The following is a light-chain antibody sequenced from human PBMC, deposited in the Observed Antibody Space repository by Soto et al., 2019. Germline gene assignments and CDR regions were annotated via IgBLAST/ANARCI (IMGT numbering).Light chain of an antibody. J-gene: IGKJ3*01. CDR1: QSVTSSC. V-gene: IGKV3-20*01. CDR3: QQCGGSCRFS. Sequence: ELVLTQSPATLSLSPGERATLSCTASQSVTSSCLACYQRKPAQPPRLLIHTTSTTATAIPDRFSGSGSGRDFSLTISRLQPEDFAVYYCQQCGGSCRFSFGGGTRVDI. CDR2: TTS.